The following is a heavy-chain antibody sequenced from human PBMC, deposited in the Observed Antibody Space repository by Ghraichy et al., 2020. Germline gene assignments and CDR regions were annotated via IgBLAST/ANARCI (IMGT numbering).Heavy chain of an antibody. D-gene: IGHD3-10*01. CDR2: SYHSGST. Sequence: SENLSLTCIVSGVSISSKSYYWGWVRQPPGKGLEWIGSSYHSGSTYYKPSLEGRINVSVDKSKNHFSLTLTSVTAADTAVYYCARQGYYGSGTYYIFEDWGQGILVTVSS. V-gene: IGHV4-39*01. CDR1: GVSISSKSYY. CDR3: ARQGYYGSGTYYIFED. J-gene: IGHJ4*02.